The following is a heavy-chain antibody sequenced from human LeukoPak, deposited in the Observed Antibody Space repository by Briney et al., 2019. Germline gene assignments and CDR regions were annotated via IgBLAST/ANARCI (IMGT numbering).Heavy chain of an antibody. D-gene: IGHD3-3*01. V-gene: IGHV3-30*18. CDR2: ISYDGSNK. Sequence: GGSLRLSCAASGFTFSSYGMHWVRQAPGKGLEWVAVISYDGSNKYYADSVKGRFTISRDNSKNTLYLQMNSLGAEDTAVYYCAKSPYYDFWSGYPFDYWGQGTLVTVSS. CDR3: AKSPYYDFWSGYPFDY. CDR1: GFTFSSYG. J-gene: IGHJ4*02.